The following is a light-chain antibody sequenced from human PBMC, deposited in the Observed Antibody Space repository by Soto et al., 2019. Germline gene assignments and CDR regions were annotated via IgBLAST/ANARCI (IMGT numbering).Light chain of an antibody. CDR2: DVS. CDR1: QSVTSY. V-gene: IGKV3-11*01. CDR3: LHYYEWPRWK. J-gene: IGKJ1*01. Sequence: EIVLTQSPATLSLSPGERATLSCRASQSVTSYLAWYQQKPGQAPRLLIYDVSNRASGIPDRFSGSGTGTEFTIAIRGLQSEDFAVYYCLHYYEWPRWKIGQGTKVDI.